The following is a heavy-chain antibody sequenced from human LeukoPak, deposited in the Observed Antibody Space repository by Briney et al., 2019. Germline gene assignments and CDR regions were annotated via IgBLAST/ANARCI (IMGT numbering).Heavy chain of an antibody. V-gene: IGHV1-2*02. CDR1: GYSFTNYG. CDR2: INPNSGGT. CDR3: ARDPEDSSGYYYTAESY. Sequence: ASVKVSCKTSGYSFTNYGITWVRQAPGQGLEWMGWINPNSGGTNYAQKFQGRVTMTRDTSISTAYMELSRLRSDDTAVYYCARDPEDSSGYYYTAESYWGQGTLVTVSS. D-gene: IGHD3-22*01. J-gene: IGHJ4*02.